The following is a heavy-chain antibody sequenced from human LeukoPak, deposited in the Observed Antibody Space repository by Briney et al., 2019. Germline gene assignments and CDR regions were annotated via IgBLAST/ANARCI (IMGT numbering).Heavy chain of an antibody. CDR1: GFTFSSYG. Sequence: PGGSLRLSCAASGFTFSSYGMHWVRQAPGKGLEWVAFIRYDGSNKYYADSVKGRFTISRGNSKNTLYLQMNSLGAEDTAVYYCAKDRVNYGDYRNDYWGQGTLVTVSS. CDR3: AKDRVNYGDYRNDY. D-gene: IGHD4-17*01. CDR2: IRYDGSNK. V-gene: IGHV3-30*02. J-gene: IGHJ4*02.